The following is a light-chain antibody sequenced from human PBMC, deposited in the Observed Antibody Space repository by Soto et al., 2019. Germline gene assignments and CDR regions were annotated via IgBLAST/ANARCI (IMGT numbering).Light chain of an antibody. CDR3: QQANSFPIT. J-gene: IGKJ5*01. V-gene: IGKV1-39*01. Sequence: DIQLTQSASSLSASVGDRVTITCRASQSISSYFNWYQQKPGQAPNLLIYAASSLPSGVPYRFSGSGSGTDFTLTISSLQTEDFATYYCQQANSFPITFGQGTKLDIK. CDR1: QSISSY. CDR2: AAS.